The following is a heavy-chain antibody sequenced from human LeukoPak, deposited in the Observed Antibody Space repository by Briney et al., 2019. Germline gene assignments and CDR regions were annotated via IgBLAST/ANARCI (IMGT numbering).Heavy chain of an antibody. Sequence: PGGSLRLSCAASGFTFSSYAMHWVRQAPGKGLEWVAVIRYGGSTKYYADSVKGRFTISRDNSKNTLYLQMNSLRAEDTAVYYCAGGAAAAGCTFDSWGQGNLGTVSS. CDR3: AGGAAAAGCTFDS. J-gene: IGHJ4*02. CDR2: IRYGGSTK. V-gene: IGHV3-30*07. CDR1: GFTFSSYA. D-gene: IGHD6-13*01.